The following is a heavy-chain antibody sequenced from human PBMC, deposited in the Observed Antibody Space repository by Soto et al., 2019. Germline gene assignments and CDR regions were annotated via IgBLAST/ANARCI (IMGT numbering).Heavy chain of an antibody. CDR1: GFTFSSYG. V-gene: IGHV3-30*18. D-gene: IGHD3-10*01. CDR2: ISYDGSNK. Sequence: GGSLRLSCAASGFTFSSYGMHWVRQAPGKGLEWVAVISYDGSNKYYADSVKGRFTISRDNSKNTLYLQMNSLRAEDTAVYYCAKDSYVEGLLWFGESDFDYWGQGTLVTVSS. J-gene: IGHJ4*02. CDR3: AKDSYVEGLLWFGESDFDY.